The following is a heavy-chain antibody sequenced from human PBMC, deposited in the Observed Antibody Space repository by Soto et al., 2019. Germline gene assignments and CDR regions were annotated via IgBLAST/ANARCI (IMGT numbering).Heavy chain of an antibody. Sequence: ASVKVSCKASGYTFTSYAMHWVRQAPGQRLEWMGWINAGNGNTKYSQKFQGRVTITRDTSASTAYMELSSLRSEDTAVCYCARGKVVLVPAAKFDPWGQGTLVTVSS. V-gene: IGHV1-3*01. J-gene: IGHJ5*02. D-gene: IGHD2-2*01. CDR2: INAGNGNT. CDR1: GYTFTSYA. CDR3: ARGKVVLVPAAKFDP.